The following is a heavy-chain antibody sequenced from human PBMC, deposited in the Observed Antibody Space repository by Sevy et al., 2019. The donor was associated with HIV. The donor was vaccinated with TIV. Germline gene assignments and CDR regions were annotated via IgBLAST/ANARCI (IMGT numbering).Heavy chain of an antibody. CDR3: ARGGPTPGYYYYMDV. J-gene: IGHJ6*03. CDR1: GGSISSYY. D-gene: IGHD1-26*01. V-gene: IGHV4-59*01. CDR2: IYYSGST. Sequence: SETLSLTCTVSGGSISSYYWSWIRQPPGKGLEWIGYIYYSGSTNYNPSLKSRVTISVDTSKNHFSLKLSSVTAADTAVYYCARGGPTPGYYYYMDVWGKGTTVTVSS.